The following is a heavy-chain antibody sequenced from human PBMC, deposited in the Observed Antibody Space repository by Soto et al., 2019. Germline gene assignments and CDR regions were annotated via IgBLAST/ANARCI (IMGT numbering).Heavy chain of an antibody. D-gene: IGHD6-13*01. J-gene: IGHJ4*02. V-gene: IGHV3-11*06. CDR2: IVSGSDYT. CDR1: GFTLSDYY. CDR3: ARLRASTWYLGGYLDY. Sequence: QVQLVESGGGLVKPGGSLRLSCAASGFTLSDYYMSWIRQAPGKGLEWVSYIVSGSDYTNYADSVRGRFTISRDNAKNSLFLEMNSLRPYDTAVYYCARLRASTWYLGGYLDYWGLGTLVTVSS.